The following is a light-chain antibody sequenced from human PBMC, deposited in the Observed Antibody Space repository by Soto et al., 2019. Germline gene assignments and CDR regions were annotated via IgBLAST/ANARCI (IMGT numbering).Light chain of an antibody. CDR3: SSYATGSTIL. CDR2: DVS. Sequence: QSALTQPASVSGSPGQSITISCTGTGRDIGGYNYVSWYQLHPGKAPKLLTYDVSNRPSGISARFSGSKSGITASLTISGLQAEDEADYYCSSYATGSTILLGGGTKLTVL. J-gene: IGLJ2*01. V-gene: IGLV2-14*03. CDR1: GRDIGGYNY.